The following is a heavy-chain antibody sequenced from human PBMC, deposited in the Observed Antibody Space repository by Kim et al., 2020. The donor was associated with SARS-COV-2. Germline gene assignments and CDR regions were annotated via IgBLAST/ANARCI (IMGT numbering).Heavy chain of an antibody. CDR2: SYYSGSN. Sequence: SETLSLTCTVSGGSISSSSYYWGWIRQPPGKGLEWFGSSYYSGSNYYNPSLKSRVTISVDTSKNQFSLKLSSVTAADTAVYYCASAIAAAAQYYFDYWGQGTLVTVSS. D-gene: IGHD6-13*01. V-gene: IGHV4-39*01. CDR1: GGSISSSSYY. J-gene: IGHJ4*02. CDR3: ASAIAAAAQYYFDY.